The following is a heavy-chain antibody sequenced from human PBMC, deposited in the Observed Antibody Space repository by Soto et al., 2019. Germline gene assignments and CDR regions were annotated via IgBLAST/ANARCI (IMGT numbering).Heavy chain of an antibody. V-gene: IGHV3-30*18. CDR2: RSDDGKNK. Sequence: PVRPLRLPYGASGFKVGALCGHRVLQATGKGLEWVAVRSDDGKNKDYADAVKGRFTIPRDKSRNTLYLQMNSLRADVSAVYYCAKGNWGYVMAVWVNRTTVPV. CDR3: AKGNWGYVMAV. J-gene: IGHJ6*04. CDR1: GFKVGALC. D-gene: IGHD7-27*01.